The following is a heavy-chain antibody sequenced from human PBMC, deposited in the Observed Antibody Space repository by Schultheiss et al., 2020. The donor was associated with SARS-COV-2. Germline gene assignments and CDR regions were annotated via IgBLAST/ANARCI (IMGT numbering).Heavy chain of an antibody. V-gene: IGHV3-43*01. D-gene: IGHD5-18*01. J-gene: IGHJ4*02. Sequence: GGSLRLSCAASGFTFDDYTMHWVRQAPGKGLEWVSLISWDGGSTYYADSVKGRFTISRDNSKNSLYLQMNSLRAEDTALYHCASTFDTALVNWGQGTLVTVSS. CDR1: GFTFDDYT. CDR3: ASTFDTALVN. CDR2: ISWDGGST.